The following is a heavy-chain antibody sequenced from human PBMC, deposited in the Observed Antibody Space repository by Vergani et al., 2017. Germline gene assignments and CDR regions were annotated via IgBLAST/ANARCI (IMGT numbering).Heavy chain of an antibody. Sequence: DVQLVESGGGLVQPGRSLRLSCAASGFTFDDYAMHWVRQAPGKGLEWVSGISWNSGSIGYADSVKGRFTISRDNAKNSLYLQMNSLRAEDTAVYYCARDLRMEWELPLYCYYYYMDVWGKGTTVTVSS. CDR3: ARDLRMEWELPLYCYYYYMDV. V-gene: IGHV3-9*01. CDR2: ISWNSGSI. J-gene: IGHJ6*03. CDR1: GFTFDDYA. D-gene: IGHD1-26*01.